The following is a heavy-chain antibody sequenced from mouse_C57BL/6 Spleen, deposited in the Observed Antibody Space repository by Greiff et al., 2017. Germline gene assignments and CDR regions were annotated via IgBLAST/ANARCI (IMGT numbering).Heavy chain of an antibody. CDR1: GYTFTSYT. CDR3: ARSGANWATDY. J-gene: IGHJ2*01. V-gene: IGHV1-4*01. CDR2: INPSSGYT. Sequence: QVQLQQSGAELARPGASVKMSCKASGYTFTSYTMHWVKQRPGQGLEWIGYINPSSGYTKYNQKFKDKATLTADKSSSTAYMQLSSLTSEDSAVYYCARSGANWATDYWGQGTTLTVSS. D-gene: IGHD4-1*01.